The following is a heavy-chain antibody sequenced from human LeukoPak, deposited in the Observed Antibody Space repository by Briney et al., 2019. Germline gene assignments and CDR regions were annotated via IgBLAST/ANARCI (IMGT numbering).Heavy chain of an antibody. V-gene: IGHV1-18*01. Sequence: ASVKVSCKASGYTFTSYGISWVRQAPGQGLEWMGWISAYNGNTNYAQKFQGRVTMTRDTSISTAYMELSRLRSDDTAVYYCARVTAMAADYWGQGTLVTVSS. CDR3: ARVTAMAADY. CDR2: ISAYNGNT. J-gene: IGHJ4*02. D-gene: IGHD5-18*01. CDR1: GYTFTSYG.